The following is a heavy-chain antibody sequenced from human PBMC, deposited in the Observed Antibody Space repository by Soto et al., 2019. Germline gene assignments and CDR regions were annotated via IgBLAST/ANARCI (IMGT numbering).Heavy chain of an antibody. CDR3: ARTNCGGDCYPPYYYYYGMDV. Sequence: SETLSLTCTVSGGSISSYYWSWIRQPPGKGLEWIGYIYYSGSTYYNPSLKSRVTISVDTSKNQFSLKLSSVTAADTAVYYCARTNCGGDCYPPYYYYYGMDVWGQGTTVTVSS. CDR1: GGSISSYY. J-gene: IGHJ6*02. V-gene: IGHV4-59*01. CDR2: IYYSGST. D-gene: IGHD2-21*02.